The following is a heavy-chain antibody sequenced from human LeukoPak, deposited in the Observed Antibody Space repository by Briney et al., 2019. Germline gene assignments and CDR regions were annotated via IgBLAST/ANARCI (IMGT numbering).Heavy chain of an antibody. D-gene: IGHD3-9*01. V-gene: IGHV3-23*01. Sequence: GGSLRLSCAASGFTFSSYAMSWVRQAPGKGLEWVSAISGSGGSTYYADSVKGRFTISRDNSKNTLYLQMNSLRAEDTAVYYCAKVGKGDWLLLRHYYFDYWGQGTLVTVSS. CDR3: AKVGKGDWLLLRHYYFDY. J-gene: IGHJ4*02. CDR2: ISGSGGST. CDR1: GFTFSSYA.